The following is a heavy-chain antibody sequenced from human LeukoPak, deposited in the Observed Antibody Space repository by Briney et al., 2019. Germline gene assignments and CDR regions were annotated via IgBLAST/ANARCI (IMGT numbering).Heavy chain of an antibody. CDR3: ARQPWGSSRYFDY. Sequence: PSETLSLTCTVSGGSISSSSYYWGWIRRPPGKGLEWIGNIYYSGSTYYNPSLKSRVTISVDTSKNQFSLKLSSVTAADTAVYYCARQPWGSSRYFDYWGQGTLVTVSS. D-gene: IGHD3-16*01. CDR1: GGSISSSSYY. CDR2: IYYSGST. V-gene: IGHV4-39*01. J-gene: IGHJ4*02.